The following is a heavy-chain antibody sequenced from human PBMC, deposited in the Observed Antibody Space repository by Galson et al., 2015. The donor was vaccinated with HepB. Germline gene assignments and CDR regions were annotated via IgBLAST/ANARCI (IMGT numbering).Heavy chain of an antibody. J-gene: IGHJ5*02. Sequence: SLRLSCAASGFTVSSNYMSWVRQAPGKGLEWVSVIYSGGSTYYADSVKGRFTISRDNSKNTLYLQMNSLRAEDTAVYYCARGSGYCSGGSCFNWFDPWGQGTLVTVSS. CDR2: IYSGGST. CDR3: ARGSGYCSGGSCFNWFDP. D-gene: IGHD2-15*01. CDR1: GFTVSSNY. V-gene: IGHV3-66*01.